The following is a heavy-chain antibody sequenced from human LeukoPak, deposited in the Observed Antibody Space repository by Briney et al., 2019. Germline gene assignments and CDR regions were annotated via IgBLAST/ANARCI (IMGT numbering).Heavy chain of an antibody. J-gene: IGHJ4*02. V-gene: IGHV3-7*01. CDR3: ARDNMRDGGIAAAGTDY. D-gene: IGHD6-13*01. Sequence: GGSLRLSCAASGLTFSTYWMSWVRQAPGEGLEWVANIKQDGSEKYSVDYVKGRLTISRDNAKNSLYLQMNSLRAEDTAVYYCARDNMRDGGIAAAGTDYWGQGTLVTVSS. CDR2: IKQDGSEK. CDR1: GLTFSTYW.